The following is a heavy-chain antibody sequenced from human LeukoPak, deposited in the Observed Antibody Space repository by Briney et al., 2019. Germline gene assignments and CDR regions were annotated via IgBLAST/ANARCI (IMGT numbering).Heavy chain of an antibody. CDR1: GFTFSRYG. CDR3: AKDHTLRAGDRDAFDI. V-gene: IGHV3-30*02. Sequence: PGGSLRLSCAASGFTFSRYGMHRVRQAPGKGLERVAFLRYDGTNKEYADSVRGRFTISRDNSKDTVYLLMNSLSAEDTAVYYCAKDHTLRAGDRDAFDIWGQGTMVTVSS. J-gene: IGHJ3*02. CDR2: LRYDGTNK. D-gene: IGHD2-21*01.